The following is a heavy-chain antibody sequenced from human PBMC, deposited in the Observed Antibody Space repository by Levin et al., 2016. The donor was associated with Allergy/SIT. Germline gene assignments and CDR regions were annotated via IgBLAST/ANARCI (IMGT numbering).Heavy chain of an antibody. Sequence: GGSLRLSCAASGFTVSSNYMTWVRQAPGKGLEWVSGIHSGGTTFYADSVWGRFTISRDDSKNTLYLQMNSLRAEDTAVFYCARGAGAAYFDYWGQGTLVTVSS. CDR2: IHSGGTT. CDR3: ARGAGAAYFDY. CDR1: GFTVSSNY. V-gene: IGHV3-53*01. D-gene: IGHD2-15*01. J-gene: IGHJ4*02.